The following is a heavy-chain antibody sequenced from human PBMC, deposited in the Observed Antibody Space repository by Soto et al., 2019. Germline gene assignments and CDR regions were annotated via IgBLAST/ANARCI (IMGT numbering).Heavy chain of an antibody. V-gene: IGHV3-21*01. CDR3: ARDSSSSSDLLRYFDWSNAPGMDV. Sequence: PVRSIRLSWASSGLHFSSYSMNWVRQDPGKGLEWVSSIITSSSYIYYSDSVKGRFTISIYNAKNSLYLQMNSLRAEDTAVYYCARDSSSSSDLLRYFDWSNAPGMDVWGQGTTVTVSS. CDR1: GLHFSSYS. D-gene: IGHD3-9*01. CDR2: IITSSSYI. J-gene: IGHJ6*02.